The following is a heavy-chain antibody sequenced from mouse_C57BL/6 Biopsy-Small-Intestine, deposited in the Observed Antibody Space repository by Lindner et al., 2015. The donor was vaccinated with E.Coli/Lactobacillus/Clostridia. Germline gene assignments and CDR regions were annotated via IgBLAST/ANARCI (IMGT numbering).Heavy chain of an antibody. CDR2: IIPIFGTA. Sequence: SVKVSCKASGGTFSSYAISWVRQAPGQGLEWMGGIIPIFGTANYAQKFQGGVTITADESTSTAYMELSSLRSEDTAVYYCARDRAGRDGYNFGYWGQGTLVTVSS. D-gene: IGHD2-3*01. J-gene: IGHJ4*01. CDR3: ARDRAGRDGYNFGY. CDR1: GGTFSSYA. V-gene: IGHV1-81*01.